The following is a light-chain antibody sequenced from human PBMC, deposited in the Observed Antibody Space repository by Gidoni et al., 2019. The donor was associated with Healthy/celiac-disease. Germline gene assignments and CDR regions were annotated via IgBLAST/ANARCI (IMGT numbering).Light chain of an antibody. CDR3: QQYNSYRT. V-gene: IGKV1-5*03. J-gene: IGKJ1*01. CDR2: KAS. CDR1: QSISSW. Sequence: DIQMTQSPSTLSASVGDRVTITCRASQSISSWLAWYQQKPGKAPKLLIYKASSLESGVPSRFSGSGSGTEFTLTISSLQPDDFATYYCQQYNSYRTFXQXPKVEIK.